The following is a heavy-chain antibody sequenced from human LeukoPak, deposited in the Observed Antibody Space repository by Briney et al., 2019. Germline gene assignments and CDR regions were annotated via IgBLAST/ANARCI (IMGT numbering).Heavy chain of an antibody. CDR2: IKEDGSEK. CDR3: ARDHHDVLTGYYSNYYNYYYMDV. V-gene: IGHV3-7*01. J-gene: IGHJ6*03. Sequence: GGSLRLSCVASGFTFSSYWMSWVRQAPGKGLEWVANIKEDGSEKYYVDSVRGRFTLSRDNAENSLYLQMNSLRAENTAVYYCARDHHDVLTGYYSNYYNYYYMDVWGKGTTVTVSS. CDR1: GFTFSSYW. D-gene: IGHD3-9*01.